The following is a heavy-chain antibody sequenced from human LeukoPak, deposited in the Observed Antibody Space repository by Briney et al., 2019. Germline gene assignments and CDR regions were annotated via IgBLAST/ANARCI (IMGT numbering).Heavy chain of an antibody. J-gene: IGHJ4*02. V-gene: IGHV3-30-3*01. CDR2: ISYDGSNK. CDR3: ARDGESTSPKYSSSSGGFDY. Sequence: GGSLRLSCAASGFTFSSYAMHWVRQAPGKGLEWVAVISYDGSNKYYADSVKGRFTISRDNSKNTLYLQMNSLRAEDTAVYYCARDGESTSPKYSSSSGGFDYWGQGTLVTVS. D-gene: IGHD6-6*01. CDR1: GFTFSSYA.